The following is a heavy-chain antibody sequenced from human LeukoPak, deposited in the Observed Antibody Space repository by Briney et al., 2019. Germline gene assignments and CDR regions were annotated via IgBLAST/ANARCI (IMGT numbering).Heavy chain of an antibody. J-gene: IGHJ4*02. CDR3: AREGGPYRPLDY. CDR2: VNLQGST. V-gene: IGHV4-4*02. CDR1: GGSITNTNY. Sequence: PSETLSLTCGVSGGSITNTNYWTWVRQPPGKGLEWIGEVNLQGSTNYNPSHMGRVAISVDTSENHISLQLTSVTAADTAVYYCAREGGPYRPLDYSGQGTLVTVSS.